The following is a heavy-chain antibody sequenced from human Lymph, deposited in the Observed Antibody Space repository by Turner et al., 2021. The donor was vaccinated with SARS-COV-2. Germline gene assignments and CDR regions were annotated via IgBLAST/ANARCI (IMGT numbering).Heavy chain of an antibody. D-gene: IGHD1-1*01. Sequence: QVQLVQSGAEVKKPGASVKVSCKVSGYTLTELSIHWVRQAPGKGLEWMGGFDPEDGESIYAQNFQGRVTMTEDTSTDTAYMEMSSLRSENTAVYYCATLKSNWKILTGRDYFDFWGQGTLVTVSS. CDR2: FDPEDGES. CDR1: GYTLTELS. CDR3: ATLKSNWKILTGRDYFDF. J-gene: IGHJ4*02. V-gene: IGHV1-24*01.